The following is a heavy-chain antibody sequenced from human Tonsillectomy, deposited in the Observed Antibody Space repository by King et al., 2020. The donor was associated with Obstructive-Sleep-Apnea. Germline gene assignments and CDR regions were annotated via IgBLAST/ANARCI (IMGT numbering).Heavy chain of an antibody. CDR1: GYSFTSYW. CDR2: IDPSDSYT. Sequence: QLVQSGAEVKKPGESLRISCKGSGYSFTSYWISWVRQMHGKGLEWMGRIDPSDSYTNYSPSFQGHVTISADKSISTAYLQWSSLKASDTAMYYCARENSAGMIGDAFDIWGQGTMVTVSS. J-gene: IGHJ3*02. CDR3: ARENSAGMIGDAFDI. V-gene: IGHV5-10-1*01. D-gene: IGHD2-21*01.